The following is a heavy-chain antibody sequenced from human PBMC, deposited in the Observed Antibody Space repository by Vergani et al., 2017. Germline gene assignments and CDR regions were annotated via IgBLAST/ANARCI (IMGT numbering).Heavy chain of an antibody. D-gene: IGHD1-1*01. V-gene: IGHV5-51*01. CDR1: EYSFGNYW. CDR3: ARHTTYTDS. Sequence: EVELVQSGPEMRTPGESLKISCKGSEYSFGNYWIGWVRQMPGKGLEWMGIIYPADSDTNYSPSFQGQVTISADKSISTAFRQWDSLKASDTALYYCARHTTYTDSWGQGTLVTVSS. CDR2: IYPADSDT. J-gene: IGHJ4*02.